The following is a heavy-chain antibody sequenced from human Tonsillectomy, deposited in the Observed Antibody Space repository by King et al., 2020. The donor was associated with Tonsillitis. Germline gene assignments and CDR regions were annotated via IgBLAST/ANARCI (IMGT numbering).Heavy chain of an antibody. CDR2: IAYDVSNK. CDR1: KNYG. Sequence: KNYGMHVVRQAPGKGLEWGAVIAYDVSNKYCADSVKCRFTISRDNSKNTLYLQMNSLRAEDSAVYYCAKDFLALGIAVAGTLDYWGQGTLVTDSS. V-gene: IGHV3-30*18. D-gene: IGHD6-13*01. CDR3: AKDFLALGIAVAGTLDY. J-gene: IGHJ4*02.